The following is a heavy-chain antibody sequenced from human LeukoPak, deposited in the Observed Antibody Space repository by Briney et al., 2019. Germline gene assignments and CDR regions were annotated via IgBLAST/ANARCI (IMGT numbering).Heavy chain of an antibody. J-gene: IGHJ1*01. CDR1: GYSFTNYW. Sequence: GESLKISCKGSGYSFTNYWIGWVRQMPGKGLEWMEIIYPGDSDIRYSPSFQGQVTISADKSISTAYLQWSSLKASDTAMYYCARPKSYCSGGICYPEYFHHWGQGTLVTVSS. CDR3: ARPKSYCSGGICYPEYFHH. D-gene: IGHD2-15*01. V-gene: IGHV5-51*01. CDR2: IYPGDSDI.